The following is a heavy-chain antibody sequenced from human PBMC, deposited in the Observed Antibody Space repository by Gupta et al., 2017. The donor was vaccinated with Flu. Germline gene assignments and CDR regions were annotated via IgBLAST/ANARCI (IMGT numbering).Heavy chain of an antibody. D-gene: IGHD6-13*01. CDR2: MSGSGGSS. CDR3: AKSKKPSTYSGWYGGDS. V-gene: IGHV3-23*01. J-gene: IGHJ4*02. Sequence: EVQLLESGGGLVQPGGSLRLSCAAAGFTFTYYAMSWVGQDPGEGLDWVSSMSGSGGSSYYADSVKGRFTISRDNAKNMLYLQMNSLRAEDTAVYYCAKSKKPSTYSGWYGGDSWGQGTLVIVSS. CDR1: GFTFTYYA.